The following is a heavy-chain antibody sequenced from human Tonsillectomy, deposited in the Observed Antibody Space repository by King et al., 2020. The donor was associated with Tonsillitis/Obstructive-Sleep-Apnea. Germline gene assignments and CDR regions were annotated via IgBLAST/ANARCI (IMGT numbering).Heavy chain of an antibody. CDR1: GGSISGSNFY. CDR3: ARQIRYGSGNGLIDY. V-gene: IGHV4-39*01. J-gene: IGHJ4*02. Sequence: QLQESGPGLVKPSETLSLTCTVSGGSISGSNFYWGWIRQPPGKGLEWIGSIYYSGSTFYNPSLKSRVTISVDTSKKQFSLKLSSVTAADTAEYYCARQIRYGSGNGLIDYWGQGTLVTVSS. D-gene: IGHD3-10*01. CDR2: IYYSGST.